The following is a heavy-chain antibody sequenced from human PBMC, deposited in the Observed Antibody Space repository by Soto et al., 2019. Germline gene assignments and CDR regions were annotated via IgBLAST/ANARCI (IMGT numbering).Heavy chain of an antibody. D-gene: IGHD2-2*02. CDR1: GCSISSYS. CDR3: ARGYCSSTSCYIWDNWFDP. V-gene: IGHV4-59*01. J-gene: IGHJ5*02. Sequence: PSETLSLTCTVSGCSISSYSWSWIRQPPGKGLEWIGYIYYSGRTNYNPSLKSRVTISVDTSKNQFSLKLSSVTAADTAVYYCARGYCSSTSCYIWDNWFDPWGQGTLVTVS. CDR2: IYYSGRT.